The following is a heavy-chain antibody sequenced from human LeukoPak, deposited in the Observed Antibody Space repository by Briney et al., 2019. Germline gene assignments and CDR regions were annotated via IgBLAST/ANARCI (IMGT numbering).Heavy chain of an antibody. V-gene: IGHV4-39*01. J-gene: IGHJ4*02. CDR1: GGSISSSSYY. D-gene: IGHD6-6*01. CDR2: IYYSGST. CDR3: ARQPKSGARPGYFDY. Sequence: SETLSLTCTVSGGSISSSSYYWGWIRQPPGKGLEWIGSIYYSGSTYYNPSLKSRVTISVDTSKNQFSLKLSSVTAADTAVYYCARQPKSGARPGYFDYWGQGTLVTISS.